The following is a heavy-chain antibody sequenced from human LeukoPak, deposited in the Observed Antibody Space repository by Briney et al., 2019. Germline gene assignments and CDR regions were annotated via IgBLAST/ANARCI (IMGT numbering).Heavy chain of an antibody. D-gene: IGHD2-2*01. CDR2: ISAYNGNT. V-gene: IGHV1-18*01. Sequence: PRASVKVSCKASGYTFTSYGISWVRQAPGQELEWMGWISAYNGNTNYAQKLQGRVTMTTDTSTSTAYMELRSLRSDDTAVYYCARDQGVVPAATNFDYWGQGTLVTVSS. CDR1: GYTFTSYG. CDR3: ARDQGVVPAATNFDY. J-gene: IGHJ4*02.